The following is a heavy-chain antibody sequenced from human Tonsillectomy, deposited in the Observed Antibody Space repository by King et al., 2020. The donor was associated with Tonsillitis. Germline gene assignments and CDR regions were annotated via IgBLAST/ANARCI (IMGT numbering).Heavy chain of an antibody. J-gene: IGHJ5*02. CDR2: ISDSGSYI. CDR3: ARGELEYCSGGSCDILHNWFDP. Sequence: VQLVESGGGLVRPGGSLRLSCAASGFSFSDYYMHWIRQAPGKGLEWVSYISDSGSYIYYADSVKGRFTISRDKAKNPLFLQMNSLRAEDTAVYYCARGELEYCSGGSCDILHNWFDPWGQGTLVTVSS. D-gene: IGHD2-15*01. V-gene: IGHV3-11*01. CDR1: GFSFSDYY.